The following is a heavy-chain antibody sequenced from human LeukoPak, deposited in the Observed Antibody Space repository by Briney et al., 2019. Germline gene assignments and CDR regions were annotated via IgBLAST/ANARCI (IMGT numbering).Heavy chain of an antibody. V-gene: IGHV4-59*01. CDR2: IYYSGST. CDR3: ARDYAAGTGFDY. CDR1: GGSISSYY. J-gene: IGHJ4*02. Sequence: SETLSLTCTVSGGSISSYYWSWTRQPPGKGLEWIGYIYYSGSTNYNPSLKSRVTISVDTSKNQFSLKLSSVTAADTAVYYCARDYAAGTGFDYWGQGTLVTASS. D-gene: IGHD6-13*01.